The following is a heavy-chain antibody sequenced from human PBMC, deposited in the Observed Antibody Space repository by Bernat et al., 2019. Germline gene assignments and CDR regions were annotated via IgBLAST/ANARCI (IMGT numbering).Heavy chain of an antibody. V-gene: IGHV4-39*01. Sequence: QLQLQESGPGLVKPSETLSLTCTVSGGSISSSSYYWGWIRQPPGKGLEWIGSIYYSGSTYYNPSLKSRVTISVDTSKNQFSLKLSSVTAADTAVYYCARGIGYCSGGSCYHWFDPWGQGTLVTVSS. CDR3: ARGIGYCSGGSCYHWFDP. CDR1: GGSISSSSYY. D-gene: IGHD2-15*01. J-gene: IGHJ5*02. CDR2: IYYSGST.